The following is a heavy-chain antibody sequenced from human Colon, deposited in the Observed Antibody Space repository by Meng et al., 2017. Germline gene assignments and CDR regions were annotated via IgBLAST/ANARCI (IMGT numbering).Heavy chain of an antibody. Sequence: QRNPWSPRLSQPPEPLYLTYAVDVSSCSGYSSIRRRQPPVKGLEWTGGINHSGSTNFNPSLKNRVTTSVDTSKNQFSLKLSSVTAADTAVYYSARICPPEYYYDSSGYLNWFDPWGQGTLVTVSS. CDR2: INHSGST. D-gene: IGHD3-22*01. V-gene: IGHV4-34*01. CDR3: ARICPPEYYYDSSGYLNWFDP. J-gene: IGHJ5*02. CDR1: VSSCSGYS.